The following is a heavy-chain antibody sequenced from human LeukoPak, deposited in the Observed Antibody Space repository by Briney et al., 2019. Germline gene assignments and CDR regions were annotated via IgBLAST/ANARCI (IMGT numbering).Heavy chain of an antibody. CDR3: ARGAVPAAIVWFDP. CDR1: GGSISSGGYS. D-gene: IGHD2-2*01. CDR2: IYHSGST. Sequence: PSQTLSLTCAVSGGSISSGGYSGSWIRQPPGKGLEWIWYIYHSGSTYYNPSLKSRVTISVDRSKNQFSLKLSSVTAADTAVYYCARGAVPAAIVWFDPWGQGTLVTVSS. V-gene: IGHV4-30-2*01. J-gene: IGHJ5*02.